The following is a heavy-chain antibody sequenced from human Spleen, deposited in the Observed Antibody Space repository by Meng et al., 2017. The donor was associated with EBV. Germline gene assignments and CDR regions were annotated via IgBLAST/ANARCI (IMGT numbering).Heavy chain of an antibody. CDR3: ARGHSGYDYLNY. D-gene: IGHD5-12*01. Sequence: QVHLVQSGAELKKPGAAVKVSCQASGYTFTNTYMHWVRQAPGQGLEWLGMINPRGGDTAYAQKFQGRVTVTTDTSTNMVHMELSSLRSDDTAVYYCARGHSGYDYLNYWGQGTLVTVSS. CDR2: INPRGGDT. V-gene: IGHV1-46*01. J-gene: IGHJ4*02. CDR1: GYTFTNTY.